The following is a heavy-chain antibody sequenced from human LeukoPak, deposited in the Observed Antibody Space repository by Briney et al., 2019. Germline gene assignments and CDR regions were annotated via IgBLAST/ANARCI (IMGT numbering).Heavy chain of an antibody. CDR1: GYTFTSYG. J-gene: IGHJ4*02. V-gene: IGHV1-18*01. D-gene: IGHD3-22*01. CDR3: ARDPRDEYYYDSSGYYRDY. Sequence: GASVKVSCKASGYTFTSYGISWVRQAPGQGLEWMGWISAYNGNTNYAQKLQGRVTMTTDTSTSTAYMELRSLRSDDTAVYYCARDPRDEYYYDSSGYYRDYWGQGTLVTVSS. CDR2: ISAYNGNT.